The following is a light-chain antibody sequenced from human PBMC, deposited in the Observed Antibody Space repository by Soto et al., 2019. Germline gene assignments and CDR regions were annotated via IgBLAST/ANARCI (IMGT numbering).Light chain of an antibody. CDR3: TSFTTTNIWV. CDR1: RSDIGGYNY. CDR2: DVS. J-gene: IGLJ3*02. V-gene: IGLV2-14*01. Sequence: QSALTQPASVSGSPRQSITISCTGTRSDIGGYNYVSWYQHHPGKAPKLMIYDVSNRPSGVSNRFSGSKSGNTASLTISGLQAEDEADYYCTSFTTTNIWVFGGGTKLTVL.